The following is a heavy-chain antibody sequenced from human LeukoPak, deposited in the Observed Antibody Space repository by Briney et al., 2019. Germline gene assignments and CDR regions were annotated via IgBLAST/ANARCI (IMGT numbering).Heavy chain of an antibody. CDR2: IWYDGSNK. D-gene: IGHD3-3*01. CDR1: GFTFSSYG. CDR3: ARNGIEYYDFWSGYYSLDYYYYYGMDV. V-gene: IGHV3-33*01. J-gene: IGHJ6*02. Sequence: GGSLRLSCAASGFTFSSYGMHWVRQAPGKGLEWVAVIWYDGSNKYYADSVKGRFTISRDNSKNTLYLQMNGLRAEDTAVYYCARNGIEYYDFWSGYYSLDYYYYYGMDVWGQGTTVTVSS.